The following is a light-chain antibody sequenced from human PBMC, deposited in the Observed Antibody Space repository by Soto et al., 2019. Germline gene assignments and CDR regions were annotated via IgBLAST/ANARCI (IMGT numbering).Light chain of an antibody. CDR1: QSIPHS. CDR3: QQSFSSSWT. V-gene: IGKV1-39*01. CDR2: ATS. J-gene: IGKJ1*01. Sequence: DIQLTQSPSSLSASIGDRVTITCRASQSIPHSLNWYQQKPGKAPKLLIYATSGLQSGVPSRFSGSGSGTDFTLTISSLQREDFAAYYCQQSFSSSWTFGQGTKVDIK.